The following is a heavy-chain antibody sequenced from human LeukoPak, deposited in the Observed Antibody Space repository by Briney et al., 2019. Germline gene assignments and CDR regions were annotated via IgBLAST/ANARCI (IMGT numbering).Heavy chain of an antibody. J-gene: IGHJ4*02. CDR3: ARIAPYYYDSSGSYYFDY. V-gene: IGHV3-7*03. Sequence: GGSLRLSCAASGFTFSSYWMSWVRQAPGKGLEWVANIKQDGSEKYYVDSVKGRFTISRDNAKNSLYLQMNSLRAEDTAVYYCARIAPYYYDSSGSYYFDYWGQGTLVTASS. D-gene: IGHD3-22*01. CDR2: IKQDGSEK. CDR1: GFTFSSYW.